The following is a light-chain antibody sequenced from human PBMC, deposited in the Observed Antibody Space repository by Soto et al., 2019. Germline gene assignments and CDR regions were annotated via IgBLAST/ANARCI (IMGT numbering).Light chain of an antibody. V-gene: IGLV2-14*01. CDR1: SSDVGGYNS. CDR3: KSYTSSISYV. CDR2: DVT. Sequence: QSALTQPASVSGSPGQSITISCTGTSSDVGGYNSVSWYQQHPGKAPKLMIYDVTNRPSGVSDRFSGSKSGNTASLTISWLQTEDEADYYCKSYTSSISYVFGTGTKLTVL. J-gene: IGLJ1*01.